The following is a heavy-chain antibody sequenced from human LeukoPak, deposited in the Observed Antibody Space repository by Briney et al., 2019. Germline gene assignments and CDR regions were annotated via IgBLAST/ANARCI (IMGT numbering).Heavy chain of an antibody. J-gene: IGHJ3*02. Sequence: GRSLRLSCAASGFTFSSYTMHWVRQAPGKGLEWVAVISYDGSNKYYADSVKGRFTISRDNSKNTLYLQMNSLRAEDTAVYYCARERGGDDILTSYRWAFDIWGQGTMVTVSS. V-gene: IGHV3-30*04. D-gene: IGHD3-9*01. CDR3: ARERGGDDILTSYRWAFDI. CDR1: GFTFSSYT. CDR2: ISYDGSNK.